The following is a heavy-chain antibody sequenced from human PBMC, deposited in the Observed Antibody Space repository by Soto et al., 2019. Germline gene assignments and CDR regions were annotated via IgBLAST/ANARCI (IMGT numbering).Heavy chain of an antibody. Sequence: QVQLQQWGAGLLKPSETLSLTCAVYGGSFSGYYWSWIRQPPGKGLEWIGEINHSGSTNYNPSLKRRVTISVDTSKNQFSLKLSSVTAADTAVYYCARRGWLQLFYWGQGTLVTVSS. D-gene: IGHD5-12*01. J-gene: IGHJ4*02. CDR2: INHSGST. V-gene: IGHV4-34*01. CDR3: ARRGWLQLFY. CDR1: GGSFSGYY.